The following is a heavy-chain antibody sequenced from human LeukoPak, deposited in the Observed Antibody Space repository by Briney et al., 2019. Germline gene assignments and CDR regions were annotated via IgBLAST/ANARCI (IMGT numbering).Heavy chain of an antibody. CDR3: ARTDTAMVNSDY. Sequence: GSSVKVSCKASGGTFSSYAISWVRQAPGQGLEWMGGIIPIFGTANYAQKFQGRVTITADESTSTAYMELSSLRSEDTAVYYCARTDTAMVNSDYWAREPWSPSPQ. D-gene: IGHD5-18*01. J-gene: IGHJ4*02. CDR1: GGTFSSYA. CDR2: IIPIFGTA. V-gene: IGHV1-69*01.